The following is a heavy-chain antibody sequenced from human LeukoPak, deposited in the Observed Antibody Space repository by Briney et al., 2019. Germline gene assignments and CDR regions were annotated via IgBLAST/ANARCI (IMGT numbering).Heavy chain of an antibody. J-gene: IGHJ4*02. D-gene: IGHD5-18*01. V-gene: IGHV3-53*01. CDR2: IYSDSGGGTT. CDR3: ARDLAYSRLDY. Sequence: PGGSLRLSCAASGLTVSSNYMSWVRQAPGERLEWVSVIYSDSGGGTTYYADSVKGRFTISKDRSKITLYLQMNSLRVEDTAFYYCARDLAYSRLDYWGQGMLVTVSS. CDR1: GLTVSSNY.